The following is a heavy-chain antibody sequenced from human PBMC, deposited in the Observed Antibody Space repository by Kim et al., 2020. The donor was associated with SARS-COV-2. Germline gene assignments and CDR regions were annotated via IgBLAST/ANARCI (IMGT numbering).Heavy chain of an antibody. Sequence: SETLSLTCTVSGGSISSGGYYWSWIRQHPGKGLEWIGYIYYSGSTYYNPSLKSRVTISVDTSKNQFSLKLSSVTAADTAVYYCARTFWGQLSPLFDYWGQGTLVTVSS. D-gene: IGHD5-18*01. J-gene: IGHJ4*02. V-gene: IGHV4-31*03. CDR3: ARTFWGQLSPLFDY. CDR1: GGSISSGGYY. CDR2: IYYSGST.